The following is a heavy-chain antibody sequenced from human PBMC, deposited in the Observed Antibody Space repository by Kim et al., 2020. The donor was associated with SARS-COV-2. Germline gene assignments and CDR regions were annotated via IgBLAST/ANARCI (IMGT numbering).Heavy chain of an antibody. CDR3: TNGRDNAFDI. J-gene: IGHJ3*02. V-gene: IGHV3-73*01. D-gene: IGHD2-15*01. CDR2: FAA. Sequence: FAAENAASVKSRVTLSREDSKNTAYLQMNSVKTEDTAVYYCTNGRDNAFDIWGRGTMVTVSS.